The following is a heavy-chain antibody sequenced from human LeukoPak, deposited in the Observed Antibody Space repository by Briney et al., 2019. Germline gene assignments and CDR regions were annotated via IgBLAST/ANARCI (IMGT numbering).Heavy chain of an antibody. CDR2: MNPNSGNT. V-gene: IGHV1-8*01. CDR1: GYTFTSYD. J-gene: IGHJ5*02. CDR3: ARGRITMVRRVIIFHWFDP. D-gene: IGHD3-10*01. Sequence: ASVKVSCKASGYTFTSYDINWVRQATGQGLEWMGWMNPNSGNTGYAQKFQGRVTMTRNTSISTAYMELSSLRSEDTAVYYCARGRITMVRRVIIFHWFDPWGQGTLVTVSS.